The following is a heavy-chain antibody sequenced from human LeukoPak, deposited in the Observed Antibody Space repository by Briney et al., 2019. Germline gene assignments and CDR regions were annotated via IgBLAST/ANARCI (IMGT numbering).Heavy chain of an antibody. J-gene: IGHJ4*02. CDR1: GFTFSNYG. D-gene: IGHD3-22*01. V-gene: IGHV3-30*03. Sequence: PGGSLRLSCAASGFTFSNYGMHWVRQAPGKGLQWLTFISYAGTSRYYADSVKGRFTISRDNSKNTLNLQMNSLRAEDTAVYYCATDRDYYDGSDYYFDYWGQGTLVTVSS. CDR3: ATDRDYYDGSDYYFDY. CDR2: ISYAGTSR.